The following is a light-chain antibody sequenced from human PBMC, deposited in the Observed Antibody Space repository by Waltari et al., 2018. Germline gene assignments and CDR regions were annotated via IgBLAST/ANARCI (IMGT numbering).Light chain of an antibody. CDR3: QQYGASPFT. Sequence: EIVLTQSPGTLSLSPGERATLSCRASPNVSGDYLAWYQHKPGQAPRLLILDTSKRATGIPDRFSGSGSGTDFTVTISRLEPEDFAVYYCQQYGASPFTFGPGTKVDFK. CDR2: DTS. V-gene: IGKV3-20*01. CDR1: PNVSGDY. J-gene: IGKJ3*01.